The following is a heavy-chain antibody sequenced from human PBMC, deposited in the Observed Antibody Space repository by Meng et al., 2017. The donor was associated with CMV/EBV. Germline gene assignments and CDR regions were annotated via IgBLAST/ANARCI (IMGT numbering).Heavy chain of an antibody. V-gene: IGHV3-20*04. CDR3: ARAYDYGDYDSCYFDY. CDR2: INWNGGST. Sequence: GESLKISCAASGFTFDDYGMSWVRQAPGKGLEWVSGINWNGGSTGYADSVKGRFTISRDNSKNTLYLQMNSLRAEDTAVYYCARAYDYGDYDSCYFDYWGQGTLVTVSS. J-gene: IGHJ4*02. CDR1: GFTFDDYG. D-gene: IGHD4-17*01.